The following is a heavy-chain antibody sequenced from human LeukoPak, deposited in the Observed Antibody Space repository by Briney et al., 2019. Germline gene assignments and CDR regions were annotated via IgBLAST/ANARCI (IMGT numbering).Heavy chain of an antibody. CDR3: ARSPYYDFWSGQPTYYYMDV. V-gene: IGHV4-31*03. CDR2: IYYSGST. D-gene: IGHD3-3*01. Sequence: SEILSLTCTVSGGSISSGGYYWSWIRQHPGKGLEWIGYIYYSGSTYYNPSLKSRVTISVDTSKNQFSLKLSSVTAADTAVYYCARSPYYDFWSGQPTYYYMDVWGKGTTVTVSS. J-gene: IGHJ6*03. CDR1: GGSISSGGYY.